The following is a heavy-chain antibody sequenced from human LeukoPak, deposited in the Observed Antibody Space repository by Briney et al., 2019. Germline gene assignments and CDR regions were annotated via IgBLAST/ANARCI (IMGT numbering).Heavy chain of an antibody. Sequence: GGSLRLSCAASGFTFSDYYMSWIRQAPGKGLEWVSYISSSSSYTNYADSVKGRFTISRDNARNSLYLQMNSLRAEDTAVYYCARATGYSGYEDYWGQGTLVTVSS. CDR3: ARATGYSGYEDY. CDR1: GFTFSDYY. CDR2: ISSSSSYT. J-gene: IGHJ4*02. V-gene: IGHV3-11*06. D-gene: IGHD5-12*01.